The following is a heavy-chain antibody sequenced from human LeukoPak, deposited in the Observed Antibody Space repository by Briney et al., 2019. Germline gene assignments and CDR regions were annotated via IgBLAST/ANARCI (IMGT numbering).Heavy chain of an antibody. CDR3: AREGSGSYFNWFDP. CDR1: GCSISSSY. V-gene: IGHV4-59*01. CDR2: IYNSGST. D-gene: IGHD1-26*01. J-gene: IGHJ5*02. Sequence: SETLSLTCTVSGCSISSSYWSWIRQPPGKGLEWIGYIYNSGSTYYNPSLKSRVTISVDTSKNQFSLKLRSVTAADTAVYYCAREGSGSYFNWFDPWGQGTLVTVSS.